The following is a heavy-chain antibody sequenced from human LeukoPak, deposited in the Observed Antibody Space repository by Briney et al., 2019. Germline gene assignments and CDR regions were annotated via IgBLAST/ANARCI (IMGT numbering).Heavy chain of an antibody. CDR1: GYTFTSYP. Sequence: ASVKVSCKTSGYTFTSYPLTWVRQAPGQGLEWMGWITTYNGNTNYAQKLQGRVTITTDTSTSTAYMYLRGLRSDDTAVYFCARGYDYGDYVGDFDYWGQGTLVTVSS. D-gene: IGHD4-17*01. J-gene: IGHJ4*02. CDR2: ITTYNGNT. CDR3: ARGYDYGDYVGDFDY. V-gene: IGHV1-18*01.